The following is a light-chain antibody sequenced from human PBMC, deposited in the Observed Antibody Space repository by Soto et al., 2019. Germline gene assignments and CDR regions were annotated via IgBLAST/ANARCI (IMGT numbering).Light chain of an antibody. CDR3: QQHSHWPPWT. V-gene: IGKV3-11*01. CDR2: GAS. J-gene: IGKJ1*01. Sequence: EVVLTQSPATLSLSPGERATLSCRASQNVRTFLDWYQQKPGQAPRLLIYGASNRATGIPSRFSGSGSGTDFTLTISSLEPEDFAVYYCQQHSHWPPWTFGQGTRVELQ. CDR1: QNVRTF.